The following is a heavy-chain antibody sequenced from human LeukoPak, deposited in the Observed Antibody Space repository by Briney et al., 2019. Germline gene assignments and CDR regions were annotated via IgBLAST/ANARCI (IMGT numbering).Heavy chain of an antibody. J-gene: IGHJ3*02. CDR2: IYYSGST. Sequence: SETLSLTCTVSGGSISSYYWSWIRQPPGKGLEWIGYIYYSGSTNYNPSLKSRVTISVDTSKNQFSLKLSSVTAADTAVYYCARLIGCTSCYDDAFDIWGQGTMVTVSS. CDR3: ARLIGCTSCYDDAFDI. D-gene: IGHD2-2*01. V-gene: IGHV4-59*08. CDR1: GGSISSYY.